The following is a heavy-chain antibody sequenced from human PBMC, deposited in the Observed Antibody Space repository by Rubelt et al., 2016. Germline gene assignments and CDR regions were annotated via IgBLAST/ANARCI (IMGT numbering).Heavy chain of an antibody. V-gene: IGHV4-59*12. CDR1: GGSISSYY. CDR2: IYYSGST. Sequence: QVQLQESGPGLVKPSETLSLTCTVSGGSISSYYWTWIRQPPGKGLEWIGYIYYSGSTNYSPSLKSRITISLDTSKHQISLKLRSGMAAEKAVDYCARDLGGGSSAVDYWGQGTLVTVSS. D-gene: IGHD3-16*01. CDR3: ARDLGGGSSAVDY. J-gene: IGHJ4*02.